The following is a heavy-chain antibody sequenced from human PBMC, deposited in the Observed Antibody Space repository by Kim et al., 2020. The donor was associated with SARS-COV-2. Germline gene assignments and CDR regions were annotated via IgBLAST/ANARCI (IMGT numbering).Heavy chain of an antibody. Sequence: YATSMKGRFTISRDDSQSFAYLQMNSLKTEDTAVYYCTRDLHVLLTLLDVWGQGTTVTVSS. D-gene: IGHD3-10*02. CDR3: TRDLHVLLTLLDV. J-gene: IGHJ6*02. V-gene: IGHV3-49*02.